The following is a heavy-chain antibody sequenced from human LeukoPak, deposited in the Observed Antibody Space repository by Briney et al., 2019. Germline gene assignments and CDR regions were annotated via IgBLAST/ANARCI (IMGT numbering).Heavy chain of an antibody. D-gene: IGHD3-10*01. Sequence: SETLSLTCTVSGASITSGTYYWGWIRQPAGNGLEYIGRIYTSGTTNYNPSVKSRVTISIDTSKNQFSLTLRSVTAADTAVYYCARGLGSMLRGGSNWFDPWGQGTLVIVSS. CDR2: IYTSGTT. J-gene: IGHJ5*02. CDR1: GASITSGTYY. V-gene: IGHV4-61*02. CDR3: ARGLGSMLRGGSNWFDP.